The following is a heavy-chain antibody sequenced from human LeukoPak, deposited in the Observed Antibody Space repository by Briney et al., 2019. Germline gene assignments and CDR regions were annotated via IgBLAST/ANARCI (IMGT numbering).Heavy chain of an antibody. V-gene: IGHV5-51*01. CDR3: ARCSLYGSSSGFLDY. CDR1: GYSFTSYW. D-gene: IGHD6-6*01. J-gene: IGHJ4*02. CDR2: IYPGDSDT. Sequence: KRGESLKISCKGSGYSFTSYWIGWVRQMPGKGLEWMGIIYPGDSDTIYSPSFQGQVTISADKSISTAYLQWSSLKASDTAMYYCARCSLYGSSSGFLDYWGQGTLVTVSS.